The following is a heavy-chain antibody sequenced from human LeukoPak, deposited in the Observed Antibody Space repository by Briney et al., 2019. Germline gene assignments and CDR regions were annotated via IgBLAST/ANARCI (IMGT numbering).Heavy chain of an antibody. CDR1: GYTFTGYY. V-gene: IGHV1-2*02. J-gene: IGHJ4*02. Sequence: GASVKVPCKASGYTFTGYYLHWVRQAPGQGLEWMGWINPNSGGTNYGQKFQGRVTMNRDTSNTTAYMELRSLTSDDTALYYCTREDYWGQGTLVTVSS. CDR2: INPNSGGT. CDR3: TREDY.